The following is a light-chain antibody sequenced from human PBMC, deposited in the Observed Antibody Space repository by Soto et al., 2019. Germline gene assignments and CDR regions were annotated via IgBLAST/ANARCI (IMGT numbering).Light chain of an antibody. V-gene: IGKV3-11*01. CDR3: QQYGTSEII. J-gene: IGKJ5*01. CDR1: QSVTNS. Sequence: EIVLTQSPATLSLSPGERATLSCRASQSVTNSLVWYQQKPGQAPRLLISGASNRATGIAARFSGSGSGTDFTLTITRLEPEDFAVFYCQQYGTSEIIFGQGTRLEIK. CDR2: GAS.